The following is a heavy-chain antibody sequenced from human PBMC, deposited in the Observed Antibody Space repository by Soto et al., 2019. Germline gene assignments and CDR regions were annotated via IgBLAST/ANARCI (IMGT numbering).Heavy chain of an antibody. CDR2: ISYDGGNK. D-gene: IGHD5-18*01. V-gene: IGHV3-30-3*01. CDR1: GFIFSEYA. CDR3: AREGDTAMVTFYFDH. J-gene: IGHJ4*02. Sequence: QVQVVESGGGVVQPGRSLRLSCAASGFIFSEYAIHWVRQAPGKGLEWVAVISYDGGNKYYGDSVKGRFTISRDNSKNRVYLQMSSLRVEDTAVYYCAREGDTAMVTFYFDHWGQGTWSPSPQ.